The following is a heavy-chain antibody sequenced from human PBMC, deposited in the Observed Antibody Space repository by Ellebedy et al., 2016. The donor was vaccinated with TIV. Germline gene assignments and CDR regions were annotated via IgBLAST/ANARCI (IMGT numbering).Heavy chain of an antibody. CDR1: GHTFTTYG. D-gene: IGHD3-3*01. Sequence: ASVKVSXKVSGHTFTTYGIHWVRQAPGQSLEWMGWINTGNGNTKYSQKLQGRVSITRDTSASTAYMELRSLMSEDTAVYYCATREWQDPMDVWGQGTTVTVSS. CDR3: ATREWQDPMDV. V-gene: IGHV1-3*04. CDR2: INTGNGNT. J-gene: IGHJ6*02.